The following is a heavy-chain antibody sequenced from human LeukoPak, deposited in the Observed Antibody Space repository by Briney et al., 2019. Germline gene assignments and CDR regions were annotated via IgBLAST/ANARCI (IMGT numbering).Heavy chain of an antibody. CDR1: GFTFSSYA. CDR2: ISGSGGST. Sequence: GGSLRLSCAASGFTFSSYAMSWVRQAPGKGLEWVSAISGSGGSTYYADSVKGRFTISRDNSKNTLYLQMNSLRAEDTAVYYCAKDAYGSSWYGKNWFDPWGQGTLVTVSS. D-gene: IGHD6-13*01. J-gene: IGHJ5*02. V-gene: IGHV3-23*01. CDR3: AKDAYGSSWYGKNWFDP.